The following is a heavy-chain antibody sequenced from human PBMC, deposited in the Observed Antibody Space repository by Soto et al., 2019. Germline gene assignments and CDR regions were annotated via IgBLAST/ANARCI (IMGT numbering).Heavy chain of an antibody. J-gene: IGHJ2*01. CDR1: GYTFTNYG. V-gene: IGHV1-3*01. CDR2: INAGNGNT. D-gene: IGHD6-19*01. Sequence: VASVKVSCKASGYTFTNYGIHWVLQAPGQRLEWMGWINAGNGNTKYSQDFQGRVTITRDTSASTAYMELSSLRSDDTAVFYCARSGYSSGWYHWYFDLWGRGTLVTVS. CDR3: ARSGYSSGWYHWYFDL.